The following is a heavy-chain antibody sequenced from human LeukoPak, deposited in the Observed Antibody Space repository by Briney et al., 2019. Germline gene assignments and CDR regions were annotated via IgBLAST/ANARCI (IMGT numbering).Heavy chain of an antibody. D-gene: IGHD6-13*01. CDR3: AKGGRHIPAAYDY. CDR1: GFTFSNHA. V-gene: IGHV3-23*01. Sequence: GGSLRLSCAASGFTFSNHAMSWVRQAPGKGLEWVSTISGSGGSTYYADSVKGRFTISRDNSKNTLSLQMESLRAGDTAVYFCAKGGRHIPAAYDYWGQGALVTVSS. CDR2: ISGSGGST. J-gene: IGHJ4*02.